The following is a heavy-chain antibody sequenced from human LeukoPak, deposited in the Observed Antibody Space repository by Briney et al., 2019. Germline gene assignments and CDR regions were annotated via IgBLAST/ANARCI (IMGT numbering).Heavy chain of an antibody. D-gene: IGHD5-18*01. CDR1: GFTYSSYG. Sequence: GGTLRLSCAASGFTYSSYGMSWVRQAPGKGLEWVSGISGSGTNTNYADSVKGRFTISRDNSKNTVYLQMKSLRAEDTAVYYCAKSSRPVTAMAFFDYWGQGTLVTVSS. CDR3: AKSSRPVTAMAFFDY. J-gene: IGHJ4*02. V-gene: IGHV3-23*01. CDR2: ISGSGTNT.